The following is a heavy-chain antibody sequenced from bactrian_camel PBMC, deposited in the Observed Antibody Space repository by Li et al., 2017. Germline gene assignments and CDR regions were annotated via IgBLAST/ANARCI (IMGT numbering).Heavy chain of an antibody. J-gene: IGHJ4*01. V-gene: IGHV3-3*01. D-gene: IGHD2*01. CDR1: GHSRGSNC. Sequence: QLVESGGGSVQAGGSLRLSCVVSGHSRGSNCMGWYRLPPGRAPAEREGIAAIRRDGGETWYAASVKGRFTISRDSAKNTVYLQMDSLKPEDTAMYYCAADFGPYCSGSYLARRSNFRGQGTQVTVS. CDR3: AADFGPYCSGSYLARRSNF. CDR2: IRRDGGET.